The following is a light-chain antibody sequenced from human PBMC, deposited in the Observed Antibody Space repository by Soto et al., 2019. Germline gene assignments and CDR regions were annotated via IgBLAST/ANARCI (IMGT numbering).Light chain of an antibody. CDR3: CSYAGTYNFVV. V-gene: IGLV2-11*01. J-gene: IGLJ2*01. CDR1: NSDIGGYNY. CDR2: DVT. Sequence: QSALTQPRSVSGSPGQSVTISCAGSNSDIGGYNYVSWYQHYPGKAPQLIIYDVTQRPSGVPDRFSASKSGNTASLTISWLQADDEADYYCCSYAGTYNFVVFGGGTKLTVL.